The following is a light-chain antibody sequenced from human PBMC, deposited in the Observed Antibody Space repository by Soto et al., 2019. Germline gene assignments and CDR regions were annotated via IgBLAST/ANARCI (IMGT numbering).Light chain of an antibody. Sequence: EIVLTQSPGTLSLSPGDRATLSCRASQSVTNSYLAWYQQKPGQAPRLPIYGASVRATGIPDRFSGSGSGTSFSLTISRLEPEDFAVYSCHLYGSSPPFTFGPGTKVDIK. J-gene: IGKJ3*01. V-gene: IGKV3-20*01. CDR3: HLYGSSPPFT. CDR2: GAS. CDR1: QSVTNSY.